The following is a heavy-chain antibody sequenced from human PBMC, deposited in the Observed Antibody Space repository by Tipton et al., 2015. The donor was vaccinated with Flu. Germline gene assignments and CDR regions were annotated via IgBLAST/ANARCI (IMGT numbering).Heavy chain of an antibody. CDR3: ARDSGGAFDI. Sequence: TLSLTCTVSGGSISSYYWSWIRQPPGKGLEWIGYIYYSGSTNYNPSLKSRVTISVDTSKNQISLKMSSVTAAETAVYYCARDSGGAFDIWGQGTMVTVSS. CDR2: IYYSGST. D-gene: IGHD3-10*01. CDR1: GGSISSYY. J-gene: IGHJ3*02. V-gene: IGHV4-59*01.